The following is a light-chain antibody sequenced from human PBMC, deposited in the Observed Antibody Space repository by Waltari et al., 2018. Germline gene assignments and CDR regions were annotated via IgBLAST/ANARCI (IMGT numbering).Light chain of an antibody. J-gene: IGLJ1*01. CDR1: SSHIGAGSA. Sequence: QSVLTQPPSVSGAPGQRVTISCTGSSSHIGAGSAVHWYQQLPGTAPKLLIYANTNRPSGVPDRFSGSKSGTSASLAITGLQAEDEADYYCQSHDSSHYVFGTGTKVTVL. CDR2: ANT. V-gene: IGLV1-40*01. CDR3: QSHDSSHYV.